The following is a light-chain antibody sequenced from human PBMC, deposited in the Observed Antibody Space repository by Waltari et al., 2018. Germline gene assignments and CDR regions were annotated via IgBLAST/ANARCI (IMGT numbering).Light chain of an antibody. CDR1: SSDIGRYDI. CDR3: CSYAGNYVWV. Sequence: QSALTQPTAVSGSPGQSVTISCTGASSDIGRYDIVSWYQQHPGNAPKLVLSDVSKRPSGFSDRFSGSKSGDRASLTISGLQFEDEADYYCCSYAGNYVWVFGGGTRLTVL. J-gene: IGLJ3*02. V-gene: IGLV2-23*02. CDR2: DVS.